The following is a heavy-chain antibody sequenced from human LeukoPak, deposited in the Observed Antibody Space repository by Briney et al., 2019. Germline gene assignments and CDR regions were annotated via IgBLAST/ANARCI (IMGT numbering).Heavy chain of an antibody. D-gene: IGHD3-10*01. CDR1: GGSFSGYY. V-gene: IGHV4-34*01. CDR2: INHSGST. J-gene: IGHJ4*02. CDR3: ARRPRTYYYGSGSYSAFDY. Sequence: PSETLSLTCAVYGGSFSGYYWSWIRQPPGKGLEWIGEINHSGSTNYNPSLKSRVTISVDTSKNQFSLKLSSVTAADTAVYYCARRPRTYYYGSGSYSAFDYWGQGTLVTVSS.